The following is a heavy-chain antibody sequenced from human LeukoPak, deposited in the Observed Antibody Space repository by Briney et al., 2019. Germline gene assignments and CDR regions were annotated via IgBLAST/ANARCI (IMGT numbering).Heavy chain of an antibody. CDR3: ARDYRPDFWSGYYFDY. CDR1: GFTFSSYW. V-gene: IGHV3-7*01. J-gene: IGHJ4*02. CDR2: IKQDGSEK. D-gene: IGHD3-3*01. Sequence: GGSLRLSCAASGFTFSSYWMSWVRQAPGKGLDWVANIKQDGSEKYYVDSVKGRFTISRDNAKNSLYLQMNSLRAEDTAVYYCARDYRPDFWSGYYFDYWGQGTLVTVSS.